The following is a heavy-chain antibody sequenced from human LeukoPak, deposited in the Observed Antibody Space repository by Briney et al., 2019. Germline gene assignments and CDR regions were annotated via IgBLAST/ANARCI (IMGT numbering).Heavy chain of an antibody. D-gene: IGHD1-26*01. CDR2: VYHNGET. J-gene: IGHJ6*03. V-gene: IGHV4-38-2*02. CDR3: VTPRSWELSDMAV. Sequence: SETLPLTCTVSGYSISTNYYWAWIRQSPGTGLEWIGSVYHNGETYYNPSLKSRVIISVDTSKNEFSLRLTSVTATDTAVYYCVTPRSWELSDMAVWGKGTTVIVSS. CDR1: GYSISTNYY.